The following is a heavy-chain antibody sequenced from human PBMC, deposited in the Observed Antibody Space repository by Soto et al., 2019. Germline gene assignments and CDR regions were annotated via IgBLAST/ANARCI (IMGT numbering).Heavy chain of an antibody. V-gene: IGHV3-7*03. CDR3: ARKAVGATYYYYYYMDV. CDR1: GFTFSSYW. CDR2: IKQDGSEK. D-gene: IGHD1-26*01. J-gene: IGHJ6*03. Sequence: GGSLRLSCAASGFTFSSYWMSWVRQAPGKGLEWVANIKQDGSEKYYVDSVKGRFTISRDNAKNSLYLQMNSLRAEDTAVYYCARKAVGATYYYYYYMDVWGKGTTVTVSS.